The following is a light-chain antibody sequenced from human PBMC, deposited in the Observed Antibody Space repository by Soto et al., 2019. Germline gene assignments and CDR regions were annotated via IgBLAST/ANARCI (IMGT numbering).Light chain of an antibody. CDR1: SSDVGNSNF. CDR2: EVS. J-gene: IGLJ1*01. CDR3: SSYTSSSTSGV. Sequence: QSALTQPASVSGSPGQSITISCTGTSSDVGNSNFVSWYQHHPGKAPKLMIYEVSNRPSGVSNRFSGSKSGNTASLTISGLQAEDEADYYCSSYTSSSTSGVFGTGTKVTVL. V-gene: IGLV2-14*01.